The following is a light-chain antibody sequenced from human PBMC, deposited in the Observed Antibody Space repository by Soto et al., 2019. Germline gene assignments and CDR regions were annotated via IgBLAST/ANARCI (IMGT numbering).Light chain of an antibody. V-gene: IGKV3-20*01. CDR1: QSVSSSY. CDR3: QQYGSSPRT. J-gene: IGKJ1*01. Sequence: EIVLTQSPGTLSLSPGERATLSCRASQSVSSSYLAWYQQKPGQAPRLLIYGASSRATGIPDRFSGSGSGTDFTLTISRLEPEDFVVYYCQQYGSSPRTFGQGTKVDIK. CDR2: GAS.